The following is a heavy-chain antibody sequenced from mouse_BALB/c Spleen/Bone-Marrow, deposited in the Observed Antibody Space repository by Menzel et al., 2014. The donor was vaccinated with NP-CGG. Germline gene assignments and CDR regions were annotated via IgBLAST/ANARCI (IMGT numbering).Heavy chain of an antibody. J-gene: IGHJ3*01. Sequence: EVQRVESGGGLVQPGGSLKLSCAASGFDSSRYWMSWVRQAPGKGLEWIGEINPDSNTINYTPSLKDKFIISKDNANNTLYLQMSRVRSEDTALYCCARLGYYDSFAYWGQGTLVTVSA. V-gene: IGHV4-1*02. CDR3: ARLGYYDSFAY. CDR1: GFDSSRYW. D-gene: IGHD1-1*01. CDR2: INPDSNTI.